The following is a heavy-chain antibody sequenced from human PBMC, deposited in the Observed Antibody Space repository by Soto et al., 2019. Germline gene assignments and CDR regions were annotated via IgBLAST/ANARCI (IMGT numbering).Heavy chain of an antibody. Sequence: QVQLQESGPGLVKPSETLSLTCSVSGGSVSNASFYWTWIRQAPGTGLEYIGYIFYTGVTNYNPSLSSRVTISLDTSKKPFSLKLNSMTAADTAVYYCVRVLDSSWYADLWGRGPLVTVS. J-gene: IGHJ2*01. CDR2: IFYTGVT. V-gene: IGHV4-61*03. CDR1: GGSVSNASFY. CDR3: VRVLDSSWYADL. D-gene: IGHD3-22*01.